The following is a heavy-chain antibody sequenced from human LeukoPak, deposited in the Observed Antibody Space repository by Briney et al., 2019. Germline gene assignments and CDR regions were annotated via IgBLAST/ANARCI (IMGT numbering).Heavy chain of an antibody. CDR3: ARVKYGGNSNWFDP. V-gene: IGHV4-59*01. Sequence: SETLSLTCTVSGGSISSYYWSWIRQPPGKGLEWIGYIYYSGSTNYNPSLKSRVTISVDTSKNQFSLKLSYVTAADTAVYYCARVKYGGNSNWFDPWGQGTLVTVSS. CDR1: GGSISSYY. J-gene: IGHJ5*02. CDR2: IYYSGST. D-gene: IGHD4-23*01.